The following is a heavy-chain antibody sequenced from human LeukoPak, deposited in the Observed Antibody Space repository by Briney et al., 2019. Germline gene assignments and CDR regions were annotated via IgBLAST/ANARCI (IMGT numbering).Heavy chain of an antibody. Sequence: AASVKVSCKASGYTFTSYGISWVRQAPGQGLEWMGWISAYNGNTNYAQKLQGRVTMTTDTSTSTAYMELRSLRSDDTAVYYCARDQLDYYDSSGFGIWGQGTMVTVSS. V-gene: IGHV1-18*01. D-gene: IGHD3-22*01. CDR1: GYTFTSYG. J-gene: IGHJ3*02. CDR3: ARDQLDYYDSSGFGI. CDR2: ISAYNGNT.